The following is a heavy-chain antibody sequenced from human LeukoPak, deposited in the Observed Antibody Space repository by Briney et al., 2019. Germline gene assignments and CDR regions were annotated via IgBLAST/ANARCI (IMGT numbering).Heavy chain of an antibody. CDR2: IYHSGST. V-gene: IGHV4-38-2*02. CDR1: GYSISSGYY. D-gene: IGHD6-13*01. CDR3: ARTVYSSSWYVGVIDY. J-gene: IGHJ4*02. Sequence: PSETLSLTCTVSGYSISSGYYWGWFRHPPAKGLEWIGSIYHSGSTYYNPSLKSRVTISVDTSNNQFSLKLSSVTAADTAVYYCARTVYSSSWYVGVIDYWGQGTLVTVTS.